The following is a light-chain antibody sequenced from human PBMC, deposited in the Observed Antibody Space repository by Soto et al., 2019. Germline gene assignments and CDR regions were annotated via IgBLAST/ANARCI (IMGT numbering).Light chain of an antibody. J-gene: IGKJ4*01. CDR3: QQYNNWPLT. CDR1: QTVRDN. Sequence: EIVITQSPATLSVSTGERATISCRASQTVRDNLGWYQQKPGQPPRLLIYGATTRATGIPARFSGSGSGTEFTLTISSLQSEDFAVYYCQQYNNWPLTFGGGTKVDIK. V-gene: IGKV3D-15*01. CDR2: GAT.